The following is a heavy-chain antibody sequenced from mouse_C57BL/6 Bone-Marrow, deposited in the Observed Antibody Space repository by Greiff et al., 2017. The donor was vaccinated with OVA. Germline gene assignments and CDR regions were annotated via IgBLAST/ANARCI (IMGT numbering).Heavy chain of an antibody. CDR3: ASYPTTVGADWYFYV. J-gene: IGHJ1*03. Sequence: VQLQQSGPELVKPGASVKIPCKASGYTFTDYNMDWVKQSHGKSLEWIGDINPNTGGTSYNQKFKGKATLTVDKYSSTAYMELSSLTSEDTAVYYGASYPTTVGADWYFYVWGTGTTVTVSS. D-gene: IGHD1-1*01. V-gene: IGHV1-18*01. CDR1: GYTFTDYN. CDR2: INPNTGGT.